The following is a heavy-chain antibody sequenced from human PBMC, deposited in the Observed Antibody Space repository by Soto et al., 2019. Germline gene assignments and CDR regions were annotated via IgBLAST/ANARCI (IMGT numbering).Heavy chain of an antibody. CDR3: ALAPTDTQWAEYFQP. V-gene: IGHV3-66*01. CDR2: IYSGGST. D-gene: IGHD6-19*01. CDR1: GFTVSTNY. J-gene: IGHJ1*01. Sequence: EVQLVESGGGLVQPGGSLRLSCSASGFTVSTNYMTWVRQAPGKGLEWVSTIYSGGSTYYADSVKGRFTISRDNSENSLYLQMNSLRDEDTAVYYCALAPTDTQWAEYFQPWGQGTLVTVSS.